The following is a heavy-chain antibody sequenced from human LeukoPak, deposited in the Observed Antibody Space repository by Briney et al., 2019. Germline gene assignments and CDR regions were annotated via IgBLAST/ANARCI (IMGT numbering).Heavy chain of an antibody. CDR1: GFTFSSYA. CDR2: ISYDGSNK. V-gene: IGHV3-30-3*01. CDR3: ARDQGPVEGIFDY. J-gene: IGHJ4*02. D-gene: IGHD2-21*01. Sequence: GRSLRLSCAASGFTFSSYAMHWVRQAPGKGLEWVAVISYDGSNKYYADSVKGRFTISRDNSKNTLYLQMNSLRAEDTAVYYCARDQGPVEGIFDYWGQGTLVTVSS.